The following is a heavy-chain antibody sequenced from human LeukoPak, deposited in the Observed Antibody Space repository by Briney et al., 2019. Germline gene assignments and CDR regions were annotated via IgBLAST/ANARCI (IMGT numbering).Heavy chain of an antibody. V-gene: IGHV3-21*01. CDR1: GFTFSSYS. J-gene: IGHJ4*02. D-gene: IGHD5-18*01. CDR2: ISSSSAFI. Sequence: GGSLRLSCAASGFTFSSYSMNWVRQAPGKGLEWVSSISSSSAFIYYADSVKGRFTISRDNAKNSLYLQMNSLRAEDTAVYYCARYRGYSYGPEYYLDYWGQGTLVTVSS. CDR3: ARYRGYSYGPEYYLDY.